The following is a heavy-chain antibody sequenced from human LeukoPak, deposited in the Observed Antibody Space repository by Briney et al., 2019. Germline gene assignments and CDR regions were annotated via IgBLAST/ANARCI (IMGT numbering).Heavy chain of an antibody. J-gene: IGHJ4*02. Sequence: GGSLRLSCAASGFIFRNHAMNWVRQAPGQGLEWVSGVSASGGSTFNTDSEKGRFSISRDNSKNTLYLEMNSLRPEDTALYYCAKSLGNQGVIDYWGQGTLVTVSS. CDR1: GFIFRNHA. CDR2: VSASGGST. CDR3: AKSLGNQGVIDY. D-gene: IGHD3-10*01. V-gene: IGHV3-23*01.